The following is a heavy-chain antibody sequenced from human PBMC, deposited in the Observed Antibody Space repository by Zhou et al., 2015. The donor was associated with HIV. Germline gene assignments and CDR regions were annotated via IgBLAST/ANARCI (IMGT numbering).Heavy chain of an antibody. CDR3: ATGWTVAVAGFDC. CDR2: TNPRSGGS. J-gene: IGHJ5*01. Sequence: QVQLVQSGAEVKKSGASVIVSCKASGYTFPSYALSWVRQAPGQGLEWMGRTNPRSGGSNYAQGFQGRVSFTTNTSINTAYMELRNVIYDDTAIYFCATGWTVAVAGFDCWGQGTLVTVSS. CDR1: GYTFPSYA. D-gene: IGHD6-19*01. V-gene: IGHV1-18*01.